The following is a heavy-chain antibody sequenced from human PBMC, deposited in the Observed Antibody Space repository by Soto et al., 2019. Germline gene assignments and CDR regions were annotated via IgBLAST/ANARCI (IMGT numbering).Heavy chain of an antibody. CDR3: AREGDYYGSLYGMDV. CDR2: ISAYNGNT. V-gene: IGHV1-18*04. Sequence: ASVKVSCKASGYTFTSYGISWVRQAPGQGLEWMGWISAYNGNTNYAQKLQGRVTMTTDTSTSTAYKELRSLRSDDTAVYYCAREGDYYGSLYGMDVWGQGTTVTVSS. J-gene: IGHJ6*02. CDR1: GYTFTSYG. D-gene: IGHD3-10*01.